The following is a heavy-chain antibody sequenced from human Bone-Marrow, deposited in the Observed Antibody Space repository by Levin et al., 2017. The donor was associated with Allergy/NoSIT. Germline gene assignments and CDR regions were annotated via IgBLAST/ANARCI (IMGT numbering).Heavy chain of an antibody. D-gene: IGHD1-1*01. CDR2: ISHTGNT. V-gene: IGHV4-39*02. J-gene: IGHJ4*02. Sequence: ETLSLTCTVSGASISSRSYYWGWIWQPPGKGPEWIGSISHTGNTYYNPSLQSRVTISVDTPNNHLSLKLSSVTAADTAVYHCVSFPIGTTATYWGQGTLVTVSS. CDR3: VSFPIGTTATY. CDR1: GASISSRSYY.